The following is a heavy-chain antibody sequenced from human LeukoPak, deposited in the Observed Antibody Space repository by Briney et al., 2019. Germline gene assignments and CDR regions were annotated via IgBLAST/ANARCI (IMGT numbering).Heavy chain of an antibody. CDR1: GYTFTSYD. J-gene: IGHJ4*02. Sequence: ASVKVSCKASGYTFTSYDINWVRQATGQGLEWMGWMNPNSDNTGYAQKFQGRVTMTRNTSISTAYMELSSLRSEDTAVYYCARGEVVVPAAIRYEDYWGQGTLVTVSS. D-gene: IGHD2-2*02. CDR3: ARGEVVVPAAIRYEDY. CDR2: MNPNSDNT. V-gene: IGHV1-8*01.